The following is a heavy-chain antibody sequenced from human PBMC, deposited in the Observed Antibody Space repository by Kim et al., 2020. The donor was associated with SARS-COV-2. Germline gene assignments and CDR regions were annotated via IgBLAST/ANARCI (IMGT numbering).Heavy chain of an antibody. V-gene: IGHV3-7*03. CDR2: ITPDGSEK. J-gene: IGHJ3*01. CDR3: ARDGLWACYV. CDR1: GFTFSDFW. Sequence: GGSLRLSCAASGFTFSDFWMKWVRQAPGKGLEWVASITPDGSEKYFVGSVKGRFTFSRDNPKNSLSLQMNSRRAEDTAVYYCARDGLWACYVWGRGTMVTVSS. D-gene: IGHD3-16*01.